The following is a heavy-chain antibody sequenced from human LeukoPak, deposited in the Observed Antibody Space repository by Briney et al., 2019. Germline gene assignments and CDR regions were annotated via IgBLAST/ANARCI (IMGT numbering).Heavy chain of an antibody. Sequence: PGGSLRLPWAASGFPFSSYGMSWVRQAPRKGLEWVSGISGNGGGTYYADSVKGRFTISRDNSKNTLYLQMNSLRAEDTAVYYCAKNPGGGYWEYYFDYWGQGTLVTVSS. CDR1: GFPFSSYG. D-gene: IGHD3-22*01. J-gene: IGHJ4*02. CDR3: AKNPGGGYWEYYFDY. CDR2: ISGNGGGT. V-gene: IGHV3-23*01.